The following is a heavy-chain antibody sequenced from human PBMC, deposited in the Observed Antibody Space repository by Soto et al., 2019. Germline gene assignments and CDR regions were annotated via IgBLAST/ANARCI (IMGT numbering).Heavy chain of an antibody. CDR1: GCSISSSIYY. J-gene: IGHJ6*02. V-gene: IGHV4-39*01. D-gene: IGHD6-13*01. Sequence: SETLSLTCPVSGCSISSSIYYWGWIRQPPGKGLEWIGSIYYSGSTYYNPSLKSRVTISVDTSKNQFSLKLSSVTAADTAVYYCARLGSSWYGEFGMDVWGQGTTVTVSS. CDR3: ARLGSSWYGEFGMDV. CDR2: IYYSGST.